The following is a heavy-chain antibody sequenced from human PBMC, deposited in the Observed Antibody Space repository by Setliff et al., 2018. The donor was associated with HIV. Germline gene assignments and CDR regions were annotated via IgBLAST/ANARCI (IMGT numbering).Heavy chain of an antibody. Sequence: KTSETLSLTCAVYGGSFSGYYWTWIRQPPGKGPEWIGQINHSGSTNYNPTLTSRVTMSVDRSKNEFSLKMTSVTAADTAVYYCTRAPGGGKDYFAYWGRGILVTVSS. CDR2: INHSGST. J-gene: IGHJ4*02. CDR3: TRAPGGGKDYFAY. D-gene: IGHD3-16*01. V-gene: IGHV4-34*01. CDR1: GGSFSGYY.